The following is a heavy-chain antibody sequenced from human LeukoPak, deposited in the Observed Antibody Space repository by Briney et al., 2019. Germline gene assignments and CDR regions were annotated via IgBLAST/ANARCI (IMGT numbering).Heavy chain of an antibody. J-gene: IGHJ4*02. CDR1: GGSISSGDYY. D-gene: IGHD6-6*01. Sequence: SETLSLTCTVSGGSISSGDYYWSWIRQPPGKGLEWIGYIYYSGSTYYNPSLKSRVTISVDTSKNQFSLKLSSVTAADTAVYYCARLSVAAEYYFDYWGQGTLVTVSS. V-gene: IGHV4-30-4*01. CDR3: ARLSVAAEYYFDY. CDR2: IYYSGST.